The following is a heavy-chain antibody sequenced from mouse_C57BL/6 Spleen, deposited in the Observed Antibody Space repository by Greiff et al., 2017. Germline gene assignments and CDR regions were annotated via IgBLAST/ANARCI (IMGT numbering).Heavy chain of an antibody. Sequence: VQLVESGGDLVKPGGSLKLSCAASGFTFSSYGMSWVRQTPDKRLEWVATISSGGSYTYYPDSVKGRFTISRDNAKNTLYLQMSSLKSEDTAMYYCAITTVPDYYAMDYWGQGTSVTVSS. CDR2: ISSGGSYT. CDR3: AITTVPDYYAMDY. V-gene: IGHV5-6*01. CDR1: GFTFSSYG. D-gene: IGHD1-1*01. J-gene: IGHJ4*01.